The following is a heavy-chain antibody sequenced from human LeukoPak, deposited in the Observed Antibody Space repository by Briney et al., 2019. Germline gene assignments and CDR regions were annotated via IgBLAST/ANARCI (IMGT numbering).Heavy chain of an antibody. CDR3: ARDYDILIPPGYFTAFDI. J-gene: IGHJ3*02. V-gene: IGHV3-48*01. D-gene: IGHD3-9*01. CDR1: GFTFSSYT. Sequence: QSGGSLRLSYAASGFTFSSYTMNWVRQAPGKGLEWVSYIGSSRSTIYYADSVKGRFTISRDNAKNSLYPQMNSLRAEDTAVYYCARDYDILIPPGYFTAFDIWGQGTMVTVSS. CDR2: IGSSRSTI.